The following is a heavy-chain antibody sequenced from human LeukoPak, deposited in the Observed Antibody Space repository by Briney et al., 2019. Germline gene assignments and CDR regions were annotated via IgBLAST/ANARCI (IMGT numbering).Heavy chain of an antibody. Sequence: GGSLRLSCAASGFTFSSYGMHWGRQAPGKGLEWVAVIWYDGSNKYYADSVKGRFTIPRDNSKNTLYLQMNSLRAEDTAVYYCARDLAAAGTTPVDYWGQGTLVTVSS. V-gene: IGHV3-33*01. CDR1: GFTFSSYG. CDR3: ARDLAAAGTTPVDY. CDR2: IWYDGSNK. J-gene: IGHJ4*02. D-gene: IGHD6-13*01.